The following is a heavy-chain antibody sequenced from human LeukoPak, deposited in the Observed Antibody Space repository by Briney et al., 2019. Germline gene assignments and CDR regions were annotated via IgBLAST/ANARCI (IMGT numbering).Heavy chain of an antibody. CDR1: GGSFSNFCN. CDR3: ARRYTASPLERCDY. D-gene: IGHD3-3*01. Sequence: SETLSPTSTVSGGSFSNFCNGTWIRQPPGRGLEWIGYIYYSGNTNYNPSLNSRVTISLDTSKNQISLMLGSLTAADTAVYYCARRYTASPLERCDYWGRGLVDSVSS. V-gene: IGHV4-59*08. CDR2: IYYSGNT. J-gene: IGHJ4*02.